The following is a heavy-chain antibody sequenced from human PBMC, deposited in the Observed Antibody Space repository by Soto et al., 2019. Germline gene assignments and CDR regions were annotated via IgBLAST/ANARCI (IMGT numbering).Heavy chain of an antibody. Sequence: SETLSLTCTVSGGSISSSSYYWGWLRQPPGKGLEWIGSIYHGGSTYYNPSLNSRVTLSIDMTNNHVSLILNSVTAADTAVYYCARVGPWVPYYYDSSPYTFENWFDPWGQGTLVTV. CDR2: IYHGGST. CDR1: GGSISSSSYY. D-gene: IGHD3-22*01. J-gene: IGHJ5*02. CDR3: ARVGPWVPYYYDSSPYTFENWFDP. V-gene: IGHV4-39*02.